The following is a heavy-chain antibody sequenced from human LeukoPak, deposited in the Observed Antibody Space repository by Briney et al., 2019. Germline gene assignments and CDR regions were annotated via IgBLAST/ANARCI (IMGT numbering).Heavy chain of an antibody. J-gene: IGHJ5*02. CDR1: GGSISSSSYD. CDR3: ARDSAAVAGNWFDP. CDR2: IYYSGSP. D-gene: IGHD6-19*01. Sequence: PSETLSLTCTVSGGSISSSSYDWGWIRQPPGKGLEWIGSIYYSGSPYYNPSLKGRVTISVDTSKNQFSLKLSSVTAADTAVYYCARDSAAVAGNWFDPWGQGTLVTVSS. V-gene: IGHV4-39*07.